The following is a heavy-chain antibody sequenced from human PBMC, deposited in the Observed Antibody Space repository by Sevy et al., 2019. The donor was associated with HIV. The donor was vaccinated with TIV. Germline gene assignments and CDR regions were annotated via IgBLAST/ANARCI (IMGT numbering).Heavy chain of an antibody. CDR1: GGSISSSSYY. Sequence: SETLSLTCTVSGGSISSSSYYWGWIRQPPGKGLEWIGSIYYSGSTYYNPSLKSRVTISVDTSKNQFSLKLSSVTAAATAEYYCARHYVDYGDYELDYWGQGTLVTVSS. D-gene: IGHD4-17*01. CDR2: IYYSGST. CDR3: ARHYVDYGDYELDY. J-gene: IGHJ4*02. V-gene: IGHV4-39*01.